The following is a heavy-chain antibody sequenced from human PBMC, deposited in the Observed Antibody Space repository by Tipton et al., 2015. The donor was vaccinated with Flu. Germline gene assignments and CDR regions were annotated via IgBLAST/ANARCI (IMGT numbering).Heavy chain of an antibody. J-gene: IGHJ4*02. Sequence: SLRLSCAASGFTFSSYEMNWVRQAPGKGLEWLSYISSSGSTISYADSVRGRFTISRDIAKNSLYLQLDSLRAEDTALYYCATLTGDDYWGQGTRVIVSS. CDR3: ATLTGDDY. V-gene: IGHV3-48*03. CDR2: ISSSGSTI. D-gene: IGHD7-27*01. CDR1: GFTFSSYE.